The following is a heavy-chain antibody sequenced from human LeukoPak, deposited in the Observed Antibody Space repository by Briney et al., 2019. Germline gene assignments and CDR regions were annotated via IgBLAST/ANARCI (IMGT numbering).Heavy chain of an antibody. CDR3: ARDSTVTTFRGCVDP. V-gene: IGHV1-46*01. Sequence: ASVRVSCKASGYTFTNYYVHWVRQAPGQGLEWMGVINPSGGSTNYAQKFQGRVTMTRDTSTSTVYMELSSLRSEDTAVYYCARDSTVTTFRGCVDPWGQGTLVTVSS. CDR1: GYTFTNYY. D-gene: IGHD4-17*01. J-gene: IGHJ5*02. CDR2: INPSGGST.